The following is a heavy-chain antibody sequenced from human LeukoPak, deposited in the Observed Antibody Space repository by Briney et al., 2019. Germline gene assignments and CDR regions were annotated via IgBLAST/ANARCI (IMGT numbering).Heavy chain of an antibody. Sequence: SQTLSLTCTVSWGSISSGDYYWSWIRQPPGKGLEWIGYIYYSGSTYYNPSLKSRVTISVDTSKNQFSLKLSSVTAADTAVYYCAREVGAISSWFDPWGQGTLVTVSS. D-gene: IGHD1-26*01. CDR1: WGSISSGDYY. CDR3: AREVGAISSWFDP. CDR2: IYYSGST. V-gene: IGHV4-30-4*08. J-gene: IGHJ5*02.